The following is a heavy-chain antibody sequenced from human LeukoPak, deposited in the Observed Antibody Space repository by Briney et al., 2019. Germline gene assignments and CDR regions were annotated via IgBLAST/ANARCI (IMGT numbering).Heavy chain of an antibody. CDR3: AKDFGCSSTSCYRELDY. D-gene: IGHD2-2*02. CDR1: GFTFGSYG. Sequence: GGSLRLSXAASGFTFGSYGMHWVRQPPGKGLEWVAFIRYDGSNKYYADSVKGRFTISRDNSKNTLYLQMNSLRAEDTAVYYCAKDFGCSSTSCYRELDYWGQGTLVTVSS. CDR2: IRYDGSNK. J-gene: IGHJ4*02. V-gene: IGHV3-30*02.